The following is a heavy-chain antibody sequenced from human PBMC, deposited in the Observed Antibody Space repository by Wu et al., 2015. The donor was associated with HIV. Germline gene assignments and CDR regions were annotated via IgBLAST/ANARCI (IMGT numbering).Heavy chain of an antibody. Sequence: QVQLVQSGGELKKPGASVKVSCKASGYTFTSYGISWVRQAPGQGLEWMGWISAYNGNTNYAQKLQGRVTMTTDTSTSTAYMELRSLRSDDTAVYYCARDRTAPGYSSSWGLGYYYGMDVVGPRA. D-gene: IGHD6-13*01. V-gene: IGHV1-18*01. CDR3: ARDRTAPGYSSSWGLGYYYGMDV. CDR2: ISAYNGNT. J-gene: IGHJ6*02. CDR1: GYTFTSYG.